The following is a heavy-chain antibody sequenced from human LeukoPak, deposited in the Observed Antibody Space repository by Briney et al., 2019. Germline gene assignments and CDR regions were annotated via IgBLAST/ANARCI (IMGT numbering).Heavy chain of an antibody. CDR3: ARGNIVVVVAAYYGMDV. CDR2: SSSSGSTI. V-gene: IGHV3-48*03. J-gene: IGHJ6*02. CDR1: GFTFSSYE. Sequence: SGGSLRLSCAASGFTFSSYEMNWVRQAPGKGLEWVSYSSSSGSTIYYADSVKGRFTISRDNAKNSLYLQMNSLRAEDTAVYYCARGNIVVVVAAYYGMDVWGQGTTVPVSS. D-gene: IGHD2-15*01.